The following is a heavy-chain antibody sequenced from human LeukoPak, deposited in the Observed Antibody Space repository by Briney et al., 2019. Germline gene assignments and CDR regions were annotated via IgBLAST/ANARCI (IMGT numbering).Heavy chain of an antibody. CDR1: GFTFSNHP. D-gene: IGHD1-7*01. Sequence: GGSLRLSCAASGFTFSNHPMTWVRQAPGQGLEWVSTVSSGGGSTYYADSVKGRFTISRDNSKNTLFLQMNSLRSEDTAVYYCATNAMELHYWGQGTLVTVSS. V-gene: IGHV3-23*01. J-gene: IGHJ4*02. CDR2: VSSGGGST. CDR3: ATNAMELHY.